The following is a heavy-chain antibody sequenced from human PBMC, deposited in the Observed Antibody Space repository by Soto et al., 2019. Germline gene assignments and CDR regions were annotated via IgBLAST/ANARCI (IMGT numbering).Heavy chain of an antibody. CDR2: ISYDGINK. V-gene: IGHV3-30-3*01. CDR3: ARDRHRASFDY. Sequence: QVQLVESGGGVVQPGRSLRLSCAASGFTFSSYAMHWVRQAPGKGLEWVTVISYDGINKYYADSVKGRFTISRDNSKNMLYLQMNSLRAEDTAVYYCARDRHRASFDYWGQGTLVTVSS. CDR1: GFTFSSYA. J-gene: IGHJ4*02.